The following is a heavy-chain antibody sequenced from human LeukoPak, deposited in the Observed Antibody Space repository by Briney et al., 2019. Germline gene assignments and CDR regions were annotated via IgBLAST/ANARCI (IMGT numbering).Heavy chain of an antibody. J-gene: IGHJ6*03. Sequence: HSGGSLRLSCAASGFSFSNYGMNWVRQAPGKGLEWVAVISYDGSNKYYADSVKGRFTISRDNSKNTLYLQMNSLRAEDTAVYYCARGQGEYSSSSGTIGYYYYYMDVRGKGTTVTVSS. CDR3: ARGQGEYSSSSGTIGYYYYYMDV. CDR1: GFSFSNYG. CDR2: ISYDGSNK. V-gene: IGHV3-30*05. D-gene: IGHD6-6*01.